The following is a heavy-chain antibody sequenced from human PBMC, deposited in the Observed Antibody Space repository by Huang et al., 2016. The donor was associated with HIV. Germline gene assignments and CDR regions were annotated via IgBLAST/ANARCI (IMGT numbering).Heavy chain of an antibody. D-gene: IGHD5-12*01. V-gene: IGHV3-30-3*01. Sequence: QVQLVESGGGVVQPGRSLRLSCAASRFTFSNYAMHWVRQAPGKGLEWVEVISYDGSNKYYADSVKGRLTISRDNSKNTLYLQMNSLRAEDTAVYYCARDLWLRDLYYYYYMDVWGKGTTVTVSS. J-gene: IGHJ6*03. CDR1: RFTFSNYA. CDR2: ISYDGSNK. CDR3: ARDLWLRDLYYYYYMDV.